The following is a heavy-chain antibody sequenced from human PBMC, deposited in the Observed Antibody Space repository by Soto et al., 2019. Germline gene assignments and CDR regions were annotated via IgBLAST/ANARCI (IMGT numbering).Heavy chain of an antibody. CDR3: ARHSGFGGTTDSTYYDGMDV. CDR1: GGSISSSSYY. Sequence: PSETLSLTCTVSGGSISSSSYYWGWIRQPPGKGLEWIGSIYYSGSTYYDPSLKSRVTISVDTSKNQFSLKLSAVTAADTAVYYCARHSGFGGTTDSTYYDGMDVWGQGTSVTVSS. CDR2: IYYSGST. V-gene: IGHV4-39*01. D-gene: IGHD1-7*01. J-gene: IGHJ6*02.